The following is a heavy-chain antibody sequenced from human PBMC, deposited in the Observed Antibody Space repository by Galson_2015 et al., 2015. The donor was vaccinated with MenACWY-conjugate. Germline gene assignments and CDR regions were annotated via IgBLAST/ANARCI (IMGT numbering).Heavy chain of an antibody. CDR3: ARLTGGRFDL. D-gene: IGHD7-27*01. J-gene: IGHJ4*02. CDR1: GYTFTFHD. CDR2: MNPNRGNT. V-gene: IGHV1-8*01. Sequence: SVKVSCKASGYTFTFHDMSWWRQATGQGLECLGWMNPNRGNTGNAQKFRGRVTMTRNTSITTAYMELSSLNSEDTAEYFCARLTGGRFDLWGQGTLVTVSS.